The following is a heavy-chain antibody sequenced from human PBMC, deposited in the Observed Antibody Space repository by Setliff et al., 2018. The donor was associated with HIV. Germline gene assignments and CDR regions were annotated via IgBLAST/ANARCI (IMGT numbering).Heavy chain of an antibody. V-gene: IGHV1-69*05. CDR3: ARDLDARSLQYYYYGMDV. Sequence: GASVKVSCKASGGTFSSYAISWVRQAPGQGLEWMGGIIPILGTANYAQKFQGRVTITTDESTSTAYMELSSLRSEDTAVYYCARDLDARSLQYYYYGMDVWGQGTTVTVSS. CDR2: IIPILGTA. CDR1: GGTFSSYA. J-gene: IGHJ6*02. D-gene: IGHD2-8*01.